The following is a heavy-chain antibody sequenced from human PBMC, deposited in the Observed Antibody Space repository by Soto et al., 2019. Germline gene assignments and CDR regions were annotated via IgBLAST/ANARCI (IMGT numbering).Heavy chain of an antibody. V-gene: IGHV4-59*01. CDR1: GGSISSYC. Sequence: SETLSLTCTVSGGSISSYCWRWIRQPPGKGLEWIGYIYYSGSTNYNPSLKSRVTISVDTSKNQFSLKLSSVTAADTAVYYCASSLYYGSGSYVYYYYMDVWGKGTTVTVSS. CDR3: ASSLYYGSGSYVYYYYMDV. CDR2: IYYSGST. J-gene: IGHJ6*03. D-gene: IGHD3-10*01.